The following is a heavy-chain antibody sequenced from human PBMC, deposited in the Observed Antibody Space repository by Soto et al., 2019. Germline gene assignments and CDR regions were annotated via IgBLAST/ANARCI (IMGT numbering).Heavy chain of an antibody. D-gene: IGHD3-22*01. V-gene: IGHV1-3*01. CDR2: INAGNGNT. CDR3: ARDIVDSSGYSMTFDY. CDR1: GYTFTSYA. Sequence: ASVKVSCKASGYTFTSYAMHWVRQAPGQRLEWMGWINAGNGNTKYSQRFQGRFTISRDNAKNSLYLQMNSLRAEDTAVYYCARDIVDSSGYSMTFDYWGQGTLVTVSS. J-gene: IGHJ4*02.